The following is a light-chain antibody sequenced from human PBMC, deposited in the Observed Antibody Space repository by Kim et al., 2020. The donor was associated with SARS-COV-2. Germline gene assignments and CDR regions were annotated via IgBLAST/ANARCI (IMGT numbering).Light chain of an antibody. CDR3: QQYGTSPPWT. V-gene: IGKV3-20*01. CDR2: GAS. J-gene: IGKJ1*01. Sequence: PGERATFSCRASQSINNNYLAWYQQKPDQAPRLLIYGASTRATGIPDRFSGSGSGTDFTLTISRLEPEDFAVYYCQQYGTSPPWTFGQGTKVDIK. CDR1: QSINNNY.